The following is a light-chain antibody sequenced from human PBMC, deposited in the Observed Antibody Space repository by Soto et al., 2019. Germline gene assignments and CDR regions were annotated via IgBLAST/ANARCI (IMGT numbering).Light chain of an antibody. CDR1: QSINIY. J-gene: IGKJ2*01. CDR2: GAS. CDR3: QQSYRSPYT. Sequence: IQMTQSPSSLSASVGDSVTVTCRASQSINIYLNWYQQKPGKAPTLLIYGASSLQSGVPSRFTGCGSRTDFTLTISSLQPEDFPTYYCQQSYRSPYTFGQGTKLEIK. V-gene: IGKV1-39*01.